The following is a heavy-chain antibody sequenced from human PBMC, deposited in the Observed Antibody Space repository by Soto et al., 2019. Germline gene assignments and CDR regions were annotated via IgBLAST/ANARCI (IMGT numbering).Heavy chain of an antibody. CDR1: GGSISSSNW. CDR2: IYHSGNT. Sequence: VQLRQSGPGLVKPSGTLSLTCAVSGGSISSSNWWTWVRQAPGKGLEWIGEIYHSGNTYYNPSLQGRVPITVDKSNNQFSLKLTSVTAADAAVYYCATLPPRVVASLLPIPTWGQGTLVTVSS. J-gene: IGHJ5*02. D-gene: IGHD1-26*01. V-gene: IGHV4-4*02. CDR3: ATLPPRVVASLLPIPT.